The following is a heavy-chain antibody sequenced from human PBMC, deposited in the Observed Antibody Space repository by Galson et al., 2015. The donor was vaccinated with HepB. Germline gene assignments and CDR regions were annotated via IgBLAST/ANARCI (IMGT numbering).Heavy chain of an antibody. J-gene: IGHJ4*02. CDR1: GFHFSGYR. CDR3: VRDRAMVAVGGLPQSF. D-gene: IGHD2-8*01. V-gene: IGHV3-30*03. Sequence: SLRLSCAASGFHFSGYRMHWVRQTPGKGLDWVAVISYDGTEKHYADSVKGRFAISRDNSKDTLYLQMDSLRLEDSSLYYCVRDRAMVAVGGLPQSFWGQGTLVTVSS. CDR2: ISYDGTEK.